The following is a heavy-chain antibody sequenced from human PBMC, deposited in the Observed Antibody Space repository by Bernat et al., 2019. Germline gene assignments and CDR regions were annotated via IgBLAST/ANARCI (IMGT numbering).Heavy chain of an antibody. CDR2: IYYSGST. D-gene: IGHD1-1*01. J-gene: IGHJ4*02. Sequence: QVQLQESGPGLVKPSETLSLTCTVSGGSISSYYWSWIWQPPGKGLEWIGYIYYSGSTNYNPSLKSRVTISVDRPTSQFSLKRGSGAAADRAVYYCASLGDPGLEAGYFDYGAQGPLVTVPS. V-gene: IGHV4-59*01. CDR1: GGSISSYY. CDR3: ASLGDPGLEAGYFDY.